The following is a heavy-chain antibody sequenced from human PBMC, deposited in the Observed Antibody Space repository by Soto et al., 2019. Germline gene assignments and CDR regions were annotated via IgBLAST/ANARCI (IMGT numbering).Heavy chain of an antibody. V-gene: IGHV1-69*01. CDR1: GGTFSSYA. CDR3: AMRTGRLRSDAFDI. D-gene: IGHD3-3*01. CDR2: IIPIFGTA. Sequence: QVQLVQSGAEVKKPGSSVKVSCKASGGTFSSYAISWVRQVPGQGLEWMGGIIPIFGTANYAQKFQGRVTITADESTSTAYMELSSLRSEDTAVYYCAMRTGRLRSDAFDIWGQGTMVTVSS. J-gene: IGHJ3*02.